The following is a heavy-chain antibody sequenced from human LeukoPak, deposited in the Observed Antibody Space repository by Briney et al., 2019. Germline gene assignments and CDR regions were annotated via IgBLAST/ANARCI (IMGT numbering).Heavy chain of an antibody. D-gene: IGHD2-15*01. CDR1: GGSISSYY. V-gene: IGHV4-4*09. Sequence: SETLSLTCTVSGGSISSYYWSWIRQPPGKGLEWIGYIYTSGSTNYNPSLKSRVTISVDTSKSQFSLELSSVTAADTAVYYCARLRGYCSGGSCYGWFDPWGQGTLVTVSS. CDR3: ARLRGYCSGGSCYGWFDP. CDR2: IYTSGST. J-gene: IGHJ5*02.